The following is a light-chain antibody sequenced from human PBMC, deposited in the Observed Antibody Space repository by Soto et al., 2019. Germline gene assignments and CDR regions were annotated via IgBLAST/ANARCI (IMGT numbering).Light chain of an antibody. CDR1: QSVNTY. Sequence: DIQMTQSPSSLSSSVGDIFTITCRSSQSVNTYLHWYQQKAGQAPKLLIVAASRLQTGVPARFSGSGSGTDFTLTINNLQPEDFATYYCQQSYSAPPWTFGQGTKVDI. V-gene: IGKV1-39*01. CDR3: QQSYSAPPWT. J-gene: IGKJ1*01. CDR2: AAS.